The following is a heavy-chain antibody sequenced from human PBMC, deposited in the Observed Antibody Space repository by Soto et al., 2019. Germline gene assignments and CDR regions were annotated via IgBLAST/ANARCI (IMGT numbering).Heavy chain of an antibody. V-gene: IGHV3-33*01. J-gene: IGHJ4*02. Sequence: QVQLVESGGGVVQPGRSLRLSCAASGFTFSSYGMHWVRQAPGKGLEWVAVIWYDGSNKYYADSVKGRFTISRDNSKNTLYLQMNSLRAEETGVYYWGREGGGYYDFWSGNFDYWGQGTLVTVSS. CDR2: IWYDGSNK. CDR3: GREGGGYYDFWSGNFDY. CDR1: GFTFSSYG. D-gene: IGHD3-3*01.